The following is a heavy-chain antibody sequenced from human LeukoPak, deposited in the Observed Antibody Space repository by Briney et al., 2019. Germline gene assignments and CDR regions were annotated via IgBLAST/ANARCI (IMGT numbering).Heavy chain of an antibody. CDR3: ARASDLDSFDY. J-gene: IGHJ4*02. V-gene: IGHV1-18*01. CDR1: GYTFTTYG. CDR2: INDYNGKT. Sequence: GGSVTVSCKASGYTFTTYGISWVRQAPGQGLEWMGWINDYNGKTIYAQKLKGRVTMTTDTSASTAYMELRSLRSDDTAVYYCARASDLDSFDYWGQGTLVTVSS.